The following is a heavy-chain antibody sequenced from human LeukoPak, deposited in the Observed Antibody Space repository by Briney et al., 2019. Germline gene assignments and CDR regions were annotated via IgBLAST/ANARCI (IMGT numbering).Heavy chain of an antibody. J-gene: IGHJ4*02. Sequence: GASVKVSCKASANTFTGYYIHWVRQAPGQGLEWMGWINPNSGGTNYAQKFQGRVTMTRDTSISTAYMELSRLRSEDTAVYYCARGGYGILTGYYKLDYWGQGTLVTVSS. CDR2: INPNSGGT. CDR1: ANTFTGYY. V-gene: IGHV1-2*02. CDR3: ARGGYGILTGYYKLDY. D-gene: IGHD3-9*01.